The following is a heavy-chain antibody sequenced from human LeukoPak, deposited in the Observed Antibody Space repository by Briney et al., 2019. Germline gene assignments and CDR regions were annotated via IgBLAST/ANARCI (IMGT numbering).Heavy chain of an antibody. CDR3: ARDRDSSGWYYFDY. CDR1: GFTFSSYA. Sequence: PGGSLRLSCAASGFTFSSYAMSWVRQAPGKGLEWVSYISSSSRTVYYADSVKGRFTISRDNAQNSLYLQMNSLRAEDTAVYYCARDRDSSGWYYFDYWGQGTLVTVSS. J-gene: IGHJ4*02. V-gene: IGHV3-48*01. D-gene: IGHD6-19*01. CDR2: ISSSSRTV.